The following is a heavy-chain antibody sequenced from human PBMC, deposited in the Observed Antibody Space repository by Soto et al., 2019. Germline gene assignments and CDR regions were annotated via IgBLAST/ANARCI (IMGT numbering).Heavy chain of an antibody. V-gene: IGHV4-59*01. Sequence: QVQLQESGPGLVEASETLSLTCTVSGGSLGSYYWSWIRQPPGKGLEWIGYVFYTGRANYNASLKSRVSTSLDTSNYPFSLKLSSVTAADTAVYYCARDGDERMTTNPYYYNGMDVWGPGTTVTVSS. CDR1: GGSLGSYY. D-gene: IGHD4-4*01. CDR3: ARDGDERMTTNPYYYNGMDV. CDR2: VFYTGRA. J-gene: IGHJ6*02.